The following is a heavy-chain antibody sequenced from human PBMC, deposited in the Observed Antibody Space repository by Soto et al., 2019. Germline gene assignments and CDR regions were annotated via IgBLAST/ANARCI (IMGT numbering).Heavy chain of an antibody. CDR2: IIPIFGTA. D-gene: IGHD1-26*01. J-gene: IGHJ4*02. CDR1: GGTFSSYS. V-gene: IGHV1-69*01. CDR3: ARYGGRNSGGIDY. Sequence: QVQLVQSGAEVKKPGSSVKVSCKASGGTFSSYSINWVRQAPGQGLEWMGEIIPIFGTANYAQKFEGRVTITADDSRSTASMELCSLRSEDTAVYYCARYGGRNSGGIDYWGQGTLVTVSS.